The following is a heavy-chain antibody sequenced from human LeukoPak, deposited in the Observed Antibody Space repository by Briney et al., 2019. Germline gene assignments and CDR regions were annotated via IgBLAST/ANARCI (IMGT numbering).Heavy chain of an antibody. Sequence: GGSLRLSCAASGFTFSSYWMHWVRQAPGKGLVWVSRINSDGSSTSYADSVKGRFTISRDNAKNTLYLQMNSLRAEDTAVYYCARDLSSDYYDSSGYLNYWGQGTLVTVSS. CDR1: GFTFSSYW. D-gene: IGHD3-22*01. V-gene: IGHV3-74*01. J-gene: IGHJ4*02. CDR3: ARDLSSDYYDSSGYLNY. CDR2: INSDGSST.